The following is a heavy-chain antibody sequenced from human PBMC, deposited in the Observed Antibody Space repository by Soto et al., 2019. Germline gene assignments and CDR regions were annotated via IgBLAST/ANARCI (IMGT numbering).Heavy chain of an antibody. J-gene: IGHJ6*03. V-gene: IGHV3-7*01. D-gene: IGHD3-10*01. CDR1: LFTFSRYW. CDR2: IRQDGSEK. Sequence: EVQLVESGGGLVQPGGSLRLSCEASLFTFSRYWMTWVRLAPGKGLEWVANIRQDGSEKYYVDSVKGRFTISRDNAKNSLSLQMNNLRPDDTAVYYCARAGSNDFASGSSLPYYMDVWGKGTTVTVSS. CDR3: ARAGSNDFASGSSLPYYMDV.